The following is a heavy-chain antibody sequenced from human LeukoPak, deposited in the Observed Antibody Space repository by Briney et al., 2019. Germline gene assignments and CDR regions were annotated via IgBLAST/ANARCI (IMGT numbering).Heavy chain of an antibody. J-gene: IGHJ3*02. V-gene: IGHV3-48*04. CDR2: ISSSSSTI. CDR3: ARGLKIQLWSAPGAFDI. CDR1: GFTFSSYS. D-gene: IGHD5-18*01. Sequence: GGSLRLSCAASGFTFSSYSMNWVRQAPGKGLEWVSYISSSSSTIHYADSVKGRFTISRDNAKNSLYLQMNSLRAEDTAVYYCARGLKIQLWSAPGAFDIWGQGTMVTVSS.